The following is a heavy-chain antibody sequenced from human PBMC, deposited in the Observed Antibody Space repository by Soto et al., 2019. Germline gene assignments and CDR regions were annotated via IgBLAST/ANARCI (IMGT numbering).Heavy chain of an antibody. Sequence: GASVKVSCKASGYTFTSYGISWVRQAPGQGLEWMGWISAYNGNTNYAQKLQGRVTMTTDTSTSTAYMELRSLRSDDTAVYYCARDPSIVVVTGRLYYYYGMDVWGQGTTVTVSS. J-gene: IGHJ6*02. CDR3: ARDPSIVVVTGRLYYYYGMDV. CDR1: GYTFTSYG. D-gene: IGHD2-21*02. CDR2: ISAYNGNT. V-gene: IGHV1-18*01.